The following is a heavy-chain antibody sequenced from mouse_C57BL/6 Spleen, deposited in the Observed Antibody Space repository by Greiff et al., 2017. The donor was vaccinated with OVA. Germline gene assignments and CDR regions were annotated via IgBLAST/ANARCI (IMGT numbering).Heavy chain of an antibody. CDR2: IDPTSGGT. V-gene: IGHV1-72*01. D-gene: IGHD2-4*01. CDR3: ARWDDYTWFAY. CDR1: GYPFTSYW. J-gene: IGHJ3*01. Sequence: LQQPGAELVKPGASVKLSCKASGYPFTSYWMHWVKQRPGRGLEWIGRIDPTSGGTKYNEKFKSKATLTVDKTSSTAYMQLSSLTSEDSAVYYCARWDDYTWFAYWGQGTLVTVSA.